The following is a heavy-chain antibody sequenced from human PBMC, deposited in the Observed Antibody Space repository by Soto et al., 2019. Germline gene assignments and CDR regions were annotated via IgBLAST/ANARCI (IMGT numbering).Heavy chain of an antibody. D-gene: IGHD1-26*01. Sequence: EVQLLESGGGLVQPGGSLRLSCAASGFTFSSYAMSWVRQAPGKGLEWVSAISGSGGSTYYADSVKGRFTISRDNSKNTLYLQMNSLRAEETAVYYCAKRALPVGWELLHIDYWGQGTLVTVSS. CDR2: ISGSGGST. CDR1: GFTFSSYA. V-gene: IGHV3-23*01. J-gene: IGHJ4*02. CDR3: AKRALPVGWELLHIDY.